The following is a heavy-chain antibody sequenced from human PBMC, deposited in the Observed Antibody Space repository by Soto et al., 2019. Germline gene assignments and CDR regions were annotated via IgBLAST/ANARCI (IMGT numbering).Heavy chain of an antibody. CDR3: ARGGAAAAGISSDYYYYGMDV. V-gene: IGHV6-1*01. J-gene: IGHJ6*02. D-gene: IGHD6-13*01. CDR2: TYYRSKWYN. CDR1: WDSVSSKSAA. Sequence: SETLSLTCAISWDSVSSKSAAWNWIRQSPSRGLEWLGRTYYRSKWYNDYAVSVKSRITINPDTSKNQFSLQLNSVTPEDTAVYYCARGGAAAAGISSDYYYYGMDVWGQGTTVTVSS.